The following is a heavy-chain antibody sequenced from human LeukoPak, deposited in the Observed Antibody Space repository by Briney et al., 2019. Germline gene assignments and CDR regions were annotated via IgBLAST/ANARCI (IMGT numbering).Heavy chain of an antibody. D-gene: IGHD5-18*01. J-gene: IGHJ4*02. V-gene: IGHV4-38-2*02. CDR3: ARRKGPGRTRRKGGESRIQLWFEQPYYFDY. CDR1: GYSISSGYY. CDR2: IYHSGST. Sequence: SETLSLTCTVSGYSISSGYYWGWIRQPPGKGLEWIGSIYHSGSTYYNPSLKSRVTISVDTSKNQFSLKLSSVTAADTAVYYCARRKGPGRTRRKGGESRIQLWFEQPYYFDYWGQGTLVTVSS.